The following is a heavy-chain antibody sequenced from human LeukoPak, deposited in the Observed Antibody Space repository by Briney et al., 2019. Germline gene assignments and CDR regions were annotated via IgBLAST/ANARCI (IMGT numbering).Heavy chain of an antibody. V-gene: IGHV3-48*01. CDR3: AREDYSSSPNAFDI. CDR1: GFTFSSYS. J-gene: IGHJ3*02. Sequence: PGGSLRLSCAASGFTFSSYSMNWVRQAPGKGLEWVSYISSCSSSVYYADSVKGRFTISRDNAKNSLYLQMNSLRAEDTAVYYCAREDYSSSPNAFDIWGQGTMVTVSS. CDR2: ISSCSSSV. D-gene: IGHD6-6*01.